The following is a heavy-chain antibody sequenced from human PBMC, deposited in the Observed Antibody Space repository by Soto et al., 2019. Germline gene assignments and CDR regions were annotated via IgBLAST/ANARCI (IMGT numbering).Heavy chain of an antibody. Sequence: HPGGSLRLSCSASGFTFSSYGMHWVRQAPGKGLEWVAVIWYDGSNKYYADSVKGRFTISRDNSKNTLYLQMNSLRAEDTAVYYCARNYGGNSGIAYWGQGTLVTAPQ. J-gene: IGHJ4*02. V-gene: IGHV3-33*01. CDR1: GFTFSSYG. CDR3: ARNYGGNSGIAY. CDR2: IWYDGSNK. D-gene: IGHD4-17*01.